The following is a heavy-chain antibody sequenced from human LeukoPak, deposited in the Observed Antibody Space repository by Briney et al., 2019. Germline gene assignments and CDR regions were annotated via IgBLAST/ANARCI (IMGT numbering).Heavy chain of an antibody. CDR1: GGSISSYY. CDR2: IYYSGST. J-gene: IGHJ5*02. D-gene: IGHD1-1*01. Sequence: SETLSLTCTVSGGSISSYYWSWIRQPPRKGLEWIGYIYYSGSTNYNPSLKSRVTISVDASKNQFSLKLSSVTAADTAVYYCARESRIMTTVRYWFDPWGQGTLVTVSS. CDR3: ARESRIMTTVRYWFDP. V-gene: IGHV4-59*01.